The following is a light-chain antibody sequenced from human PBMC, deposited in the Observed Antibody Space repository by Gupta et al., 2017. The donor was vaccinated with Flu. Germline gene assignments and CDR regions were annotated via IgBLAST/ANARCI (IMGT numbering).Light chain of an antibody. J-gene: IGKJ1*01. Sequence: DIPLTQSPSFLSASVGDRVTITCRASQGINHYLAWYQQKPGKAPQLLIYAASILQSGVPLRFSGSGSGTEFTLTISSLQPEDFATYDCQQLNSDPRTFGQGTKVEIK. CDR2: AAS. V-gene: IGKV1-9*01. CDR3: QQLNSDPRT. CDR1: QGINHY.